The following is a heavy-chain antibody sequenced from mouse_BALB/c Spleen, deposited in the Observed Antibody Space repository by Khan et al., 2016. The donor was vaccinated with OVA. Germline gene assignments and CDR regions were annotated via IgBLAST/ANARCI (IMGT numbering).Heavy chain of an antibody. J-gene: IGHJ2*01. CDR1: GYTFINYW. Sequence: VQLQQSGAELAKPGASVKMSCKASGYTFINYWILWVKQRPGQGLEWIGYINPSTGYTEYNQNFKDKATLTADKSSSTAYMQLSSLTSEDSAVXYCARRGLRWDFDYWGQDTTLTVSS. CDR2: INPSTGYT. CDR3: ARRGLRWDFDY. V-gene: IGHV1-7*01. D-gene: IGHD1-1*01.